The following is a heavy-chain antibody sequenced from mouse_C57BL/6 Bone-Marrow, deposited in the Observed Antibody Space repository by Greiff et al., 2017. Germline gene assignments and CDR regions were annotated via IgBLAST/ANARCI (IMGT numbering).Heavy chain of an antibody. Sequence: QVQLQQSGPELVKPGASVKISCKASGYAFSSTWMNWVKQRPGQGLEWIGRIYPGDGDTNYNGKFKGKATLTADKSSSTAYMQLSSLTSEDSAVSFCARSLSIIYDGYPFWGQGTTLTVSS. CDR1: GYAFSSTW. CDR3: ARSLSIIYDGYPF. CDR2: IYPGDGDT. D-gene: IGHD2-3*01. V-gene: IGHV1-82*01. J-gene: IGHJ2*01.